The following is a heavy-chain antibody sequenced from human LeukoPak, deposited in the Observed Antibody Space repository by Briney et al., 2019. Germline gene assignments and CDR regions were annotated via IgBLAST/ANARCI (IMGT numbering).Heavy chain of an antibody. J-gene: IGHJ4*01. CDR1: GYIFASYG. D-gene: IGHD3-10*01. V-gene: IGHV1-18*01. Sequence: ASLKVSCKASGYIFASYGISSVRQAPGQGLEWMGWISAYNGDTKYAQNLPGRVTLTTDTSTGTAYMEVSSLTSDDTALYSCARDTAIIITPGGPDYWGRGTLITVSS. CDR2: ISAYNGDT. CDR3: ARDTAIIITPGGPDY.